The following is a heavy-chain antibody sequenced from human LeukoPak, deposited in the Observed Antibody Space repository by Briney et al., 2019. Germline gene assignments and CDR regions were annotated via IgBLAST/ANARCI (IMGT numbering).Heavy chain of an antibody. CDR2: IWSDGTEK. D-gene: IGHD4-11*01. Sequence: GRSLRPSCAASGFTYNHYGMHWVRQAPGKGLEWVAVIWSDGTEKYYADAVKGRFTVSRDDSRNTLYLQMNSLRGEDTAVYYCAKDAQRGFDYSNSLEYWGQGTLVTVSS. J-gene: IGHJ4*02. CDR1: GFTYNHYG. CDR3: AKDAQRGFDYSNSLEY. V-gene: IGHV3-33*03.